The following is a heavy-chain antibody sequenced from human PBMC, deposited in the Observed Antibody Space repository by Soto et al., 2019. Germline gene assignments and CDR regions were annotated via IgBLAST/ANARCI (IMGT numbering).Heavy chain of an antibody. D-gene: IGHD3-9*01. J-gene: IGHJ4*02. CDR3: AKAPWLFLFDC. Sequence: GGSLRLSCAASGFTFRAYAMSWVRQAPGKGLEWVSGLVGSGDDIHYAASVRGRFTVSRDNSKNMVFLQMNSLRAEDTAVYYCAKAPWLFLFDCWGQGTLVTVSS. CDR2: LVGSGDDI. V-gene: IGHV3-23*01. CDR1: GFTFRAYA.